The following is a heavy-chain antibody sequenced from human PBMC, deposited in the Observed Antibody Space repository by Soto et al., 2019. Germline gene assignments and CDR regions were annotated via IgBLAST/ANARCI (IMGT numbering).Heavy chain of an antibody. CDR1: GYSISSSNW. CDR2: IYYSGTT. V-gene: IGHV4-28*03. Sequence: SETLSLTCAVSGYSISSSNWWGLIRQPPGKGLGWIGYIYYSGTTYYNPSLKSRVTISVDTSKNQFSLKLNSVTAADTAVYYCARDLWGYCGTDCYPLDVWGQGTTVTVSS. CDR3: ARDLWGYCGTDCYPLDV. D-gene: IGHD2-21*02. J-gene: IGHJ6*02.